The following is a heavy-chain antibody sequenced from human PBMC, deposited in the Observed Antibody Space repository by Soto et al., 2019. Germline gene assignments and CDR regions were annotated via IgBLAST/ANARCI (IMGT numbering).Heavy chain of an antibody. D-gene: IGHD6-19*01. V-gene: IGHV3-33*01. J-gene: IGHJ5*02. Sequence: QVQLVESGGGVVQPGRSLRLSCAASGFTFSSYGMHWVRQAPGKGLEWVAVIWYDGSNKYYADSVKGRFTISRDNSKNTLYLQMNSLRAEDTAVYYCAREGLAVAGTNWFDPWGQGTLVTVSS. CDR3: AREGLAVAGTNWFDP. CDR1: GFTFSSYG. CDR2: IWYDGSNK.